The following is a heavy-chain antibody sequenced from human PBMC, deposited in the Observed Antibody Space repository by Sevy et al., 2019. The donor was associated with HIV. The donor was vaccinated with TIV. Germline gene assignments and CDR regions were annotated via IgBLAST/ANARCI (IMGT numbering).Heavy chain of an antibody. Sequence: ASVKVSFKASGDTFTNNYIHWVRQAPGQGLEWMGMVDPSAGNTTYAQKFQGRVTMTRVTSTSILYMDLSSLRSEDTAVYYCVRADPDQHFDSWGQGTLVTVSS. V-gene: IGHV1-46*01. CDR1: GDTFTNNY. J-gene: IGHJ4*02. CDR3: VRADPDQHFDS. CDR2: VDPSAGNT.